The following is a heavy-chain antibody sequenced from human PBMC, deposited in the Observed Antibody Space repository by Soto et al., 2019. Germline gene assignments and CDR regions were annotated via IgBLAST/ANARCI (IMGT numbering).Heavy chain of an antibody. D-gene: IGHD3-10*01. CDR2: INHSGST. CDR3: AEGSGSYSPFDY. V-gene: IGHV4-34*01. Sequence: QVQLQQWGAGLLKPSETLSITCAVYGGSFSGYYWSWIRQPPGKGLEWIGEINHSGSTNYNPSLKSRVTISVDTSKNQFSLKLSSVTAADTAVYYCAEGSGSYSPFDYWGQGTLVTVSS. CDR1: GGSFSGYY. J-gene: IGHJ4*02.